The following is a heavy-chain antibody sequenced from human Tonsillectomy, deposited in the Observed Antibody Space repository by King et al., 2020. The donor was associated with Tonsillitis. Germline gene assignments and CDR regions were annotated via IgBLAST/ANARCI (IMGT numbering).Heavy chain of an antibody. CDR1: GDSFSGSTYS. Sequence: LQLQESGPGLVKPSETLSLTCAVSGDSFSGSTYSWGWIRQTPGKGLEWIGTVYYSGTPYYNPSLKSRVSVTVDTSKNHFSLNLTSVTAADTAVYYCARHFANFSDSSGFYYRHYFDYWGQGTRVTVSS. V-gene: IGHV4-39*01. D-gene: IGHD3-22*01. CDR2: VYYSGTP. J-gene: IGHJ4*02. CDR3: ARHFANFSDSSGFYYRHYFDY.